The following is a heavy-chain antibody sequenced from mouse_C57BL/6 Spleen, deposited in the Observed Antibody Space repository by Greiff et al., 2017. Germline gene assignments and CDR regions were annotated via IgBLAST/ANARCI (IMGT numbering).Heavy chain of an antibody. D-gene: IGHD1-1*01. V-gene: IGHV1-52*01. CDR3: ARAHCYGSDGYLDY. Sequence: QVQLQQPGAELVRPGSSVKLSCKASGYTFTSYWMHWVQQRPIQGLEWIGNIDPSDSETNYNQKFKDQATFTVDNSSSTADMQLSSLTSEDAAVYYCARAHCYGSDGYLDYWGQGTTLTVSS. CDR1: GYTFTSYW. CDR2: IDPSDSET. J-gene: IGHJ2*01.